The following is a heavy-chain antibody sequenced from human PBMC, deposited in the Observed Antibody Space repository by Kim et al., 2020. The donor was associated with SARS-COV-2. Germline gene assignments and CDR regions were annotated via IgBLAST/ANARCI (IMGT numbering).Heavy chain of an antibody. J-gene: IGHJ6*02. V-gene: IGHV4-30-2*01. CDR3: ARGVYGRYYYYYGMDV. D-gene: IGHD4-17*01. CDR2: IYHSGST. Sequence: SETLSLTCAVSGGSISSGGYSWSWIRQPPGKGLEWIGYIYHSGSTYYNPSLKSRVTISVDRSKNQFSLKLSSVTAADTAVYYCARGVYGRYYYYYGMDVWGQGTTVTVSS. CDR1: GGSISSGGYS.